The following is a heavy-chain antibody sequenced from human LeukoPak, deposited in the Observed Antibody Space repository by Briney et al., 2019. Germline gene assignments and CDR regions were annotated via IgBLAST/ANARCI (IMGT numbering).Heavy chain of an antibody. CDR1: GFTFSNYA. CDR3: AKNIVVGVYAPGY. Sequence: QPGGSLRLSCAASGFTFSNYAMSWVRQAPGKGLEWVSVISGSGGSTYYADSVKGRFTISRDNSKNTLYLQMNSLRAEDTAVYYCAKNIVVGVYAPGYWGQGTLVTVSS. D-gene: IGHD2-8*01. V-gene: IGHV3-23*01. CDR2: ISGSGGST. J-gene: IGHJ4*02.